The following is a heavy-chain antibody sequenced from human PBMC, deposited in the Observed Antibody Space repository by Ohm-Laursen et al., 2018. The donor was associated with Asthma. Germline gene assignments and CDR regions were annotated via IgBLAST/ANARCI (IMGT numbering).Heavy chain of an antibody. CDR2: IIPLFGLP. CDR1: GGNFDTYA. J-gene: IGHJ3*02. D-gene: IGHD6-6*01. V-gene: IGHV1-69*10. CDR3: ARSRQQLVRYDGFDI. Sequence: SVKVSCKPSGGNFDTYAITWVRQAPGQGLEWVGVIIPLFGLPNFAQKFKGRVTITADKSTSTAYMDLTSLTSEDTAVYYCARSRQQLVRYDGFDIWGQGTMVTVSS.